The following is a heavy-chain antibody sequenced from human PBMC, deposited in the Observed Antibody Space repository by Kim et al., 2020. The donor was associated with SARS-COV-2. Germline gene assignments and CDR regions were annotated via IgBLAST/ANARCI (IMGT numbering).Heavy chain of an antibody. D-gene: IGHD3-16*01. CDR1: GFTFSAYG. CDR2: MSYNGSNA. V-gene: IGHV3-30*03. CDR3: ARDKTPNYDETDGHLVPLDL. Sequence: GGSLRLSCAASGFTFSAYGMHWVRQAPGKGLEWVSLMSYNGSNAFYADSVRGRFTISRDNSKKMMYLQMNSLRIDDTAVYYCARDKTPNYDETDGHLVPLDLWGQGILVAVSA. J-gene: IGHJ5*02.